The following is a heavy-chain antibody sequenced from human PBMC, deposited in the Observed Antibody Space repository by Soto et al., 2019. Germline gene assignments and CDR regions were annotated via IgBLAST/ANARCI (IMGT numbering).Heavy chain of an antibody. CDR3: ARDRIIGTSYSDY. D-gene: IGHD1-7*01. Sequence: SETMSLTCTVSSGSINSFYWAWMRQPAGKGLEWIGRIHSSGTTNYNPSLSSRVTMSVDPSKNQFSLRLTSVTAADTAVYYCARDRIIGTSYSDYWGQGILVTVSS. CDR1: SGSINSFY. J-gene: IGHJ4*02. V-gene: IGHV4-4*07. CDR2: IHSSGTT.